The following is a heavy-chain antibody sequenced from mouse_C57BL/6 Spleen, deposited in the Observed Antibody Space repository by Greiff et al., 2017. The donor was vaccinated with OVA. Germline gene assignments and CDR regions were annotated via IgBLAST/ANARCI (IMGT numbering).Heavy chain of an antibody. CDR2: IDPNSGGT. Sequence: QVQLKQPGAELVKPGASVKLSCKASGYTFTSYWMHWVKQRPGRGLEWIGRIDPNSGGTKYNEKFKSKATLTVDKPSSTAYMQLSSLTSEDSAVYYCAPSNWDGAWFAYWGQGTLVTVSA. J-gene: IGHJ3*01. CDR1: GYTFTSYW. D-gene: IGHD4-1*01. CDR3: APSNWDGAWFAY. V-gene: IGHV1-72*01.